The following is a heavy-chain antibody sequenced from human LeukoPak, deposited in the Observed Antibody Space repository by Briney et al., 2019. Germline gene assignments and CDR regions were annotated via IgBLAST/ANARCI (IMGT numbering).Heavy chain of an antibody. CDR2: ISYDGSNK. V-gene: IGHV3-30*18. D-gene: IGHD3-3*01. Sequence: GRSLRLSCAASGFTFSSYGMHWVRQAPGKGLEWVAVISYDGSNKYCADSVKGRFTISRDNSKNTLYLQMNSLRAEDTAVYYCAKDTSGPFDYWGQGTLVTVSS. CDR1: GFTFSSYG. J-gene: IGHJ4*02. CDR3: AKDTSGPFDY.